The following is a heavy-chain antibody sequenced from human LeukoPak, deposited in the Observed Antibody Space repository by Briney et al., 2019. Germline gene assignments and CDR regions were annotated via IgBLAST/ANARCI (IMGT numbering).Heavy chain of an antibody. V-gene: IGHV3-74*01. CDR2: INTDGSST. CDR3: ARVSYYHDSSGYYIY. D-gene: IGHD3-22*01. Sequence: PGGSLRHSCAASGFTFSSYWMHWVRQAPGKGLVWVSRINTDGSSTSYADSVKGRFTISRDDAKNTLYLQMNSLRAEDTAVYYCARVSYYHDSSGYYIYWGQGTLVTVSS. CDR1: GFTFSSYW. J-gene: IGHJ4*02.